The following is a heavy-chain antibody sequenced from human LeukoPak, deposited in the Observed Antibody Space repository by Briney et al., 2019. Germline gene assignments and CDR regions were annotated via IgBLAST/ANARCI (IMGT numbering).Heavy chain of an antibody. CDR3: ARVRMVRGVILHDY. V-gene: IGHV3-30*04. J-gene: IGHJ4*02. CDR1: GFTFSNYA. D-gene: IGHD3-10*01. Sequence: GTSLRLSCAASGFTFSNYAMNWLRQAPGKGLEGVAVISYDGSNKYYADSVKGRFTISRDNSKNTLYLQMNSLRAEDTAVYYCARVRMVRGVILHDYWGQGTLVTVSS. CDR2: ISYDGSNK.